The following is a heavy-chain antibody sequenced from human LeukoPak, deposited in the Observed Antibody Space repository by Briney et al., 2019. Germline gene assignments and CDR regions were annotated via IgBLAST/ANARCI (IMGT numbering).Heavy chain of an antibody. J-gene: IGHJ2*01. D-gene: IGHD3-10*01. CDR3: ARVPYGGVYWYFDL. Sequence: GGSLRLSCAASGLTFSSHEMNWVRQAPGKGLEWVSYISSSARTTYYADSVKGRFTISRDNAKNSLYLQMKSLRAEDTAVYYCARVPYGGVYWYFDLWGRGTLVTVSS. V-gene: IGHV3-48*03. CDR1: GLTFSSHE. CDR2: ISSSARTT.